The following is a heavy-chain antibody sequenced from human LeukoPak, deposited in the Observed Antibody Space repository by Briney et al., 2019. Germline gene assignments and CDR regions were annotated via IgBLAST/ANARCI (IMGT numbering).Heavy chain of an antibody. Sequence: PGGSLRLSCAASGFTLISYAMHWVRQAPGKGLEWVAVISYDGSNEYYADSVKGRFTISRDNSKDTLYLQMNSLRAEDTAVYYCAKAEGRTVTTEGSFDYWGQGTLVTVSS. CDR1: GFTLISYA. CDR3: AKAEGRTVTTEGSFDY. V-gene: IGHV3-30-3*01. D-gene: IGHD4-11*01. CDR2: ISYDGSNE. J-gene: IGHJ4*02.